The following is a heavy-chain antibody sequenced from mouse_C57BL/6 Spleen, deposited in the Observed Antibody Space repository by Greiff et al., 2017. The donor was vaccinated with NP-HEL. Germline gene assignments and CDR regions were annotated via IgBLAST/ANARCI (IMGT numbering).Heavy chain of an antibody. J-gene: IGHJ4*01. CDR1: GYTFTSYW. Sequence: VQLQQSGAELVKPGASVKLSCKASGYTFTSYWMHWVKQRPGRGLEWIGRIDPNSGGTKYNEKFKSKATLTVDKPSSTAYMQLSSLTSEDSAVYYCASGGLYGNYEGYARDYWGQGTSVTVSS. CDR2: IDPNSGGT. V-gene: IGHV1-72*01. D-gene: IGHD2-1*01. CDR3: ASGGLYGNYEGYARDY.